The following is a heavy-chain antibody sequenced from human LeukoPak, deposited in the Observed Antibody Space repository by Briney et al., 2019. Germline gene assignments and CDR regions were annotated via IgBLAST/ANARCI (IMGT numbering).Heavy chain of an antibody. J-gene: IGHJ5*02. CDR2: FAPEHGET. D-gene: IGHD3-10*01. V-gene: IGHV1-24*01. Sequence: ASEKVSSTVSGDRLREVSVYWVRQAPGNGLVGRGGFAPEHGETIYPQKFQGRVTMSEDTSTDTAYMELRSLRFEDTAVYYCAVGIYDSSTYYQTVRWLDIWGQGTLVTVSS. CDR1: GDRLREVS. CDR3: AVGIYDSSTYYQTVRWLDI.